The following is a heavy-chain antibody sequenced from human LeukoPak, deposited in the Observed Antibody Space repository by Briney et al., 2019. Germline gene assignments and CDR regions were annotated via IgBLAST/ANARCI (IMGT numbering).Heavy chain of an antibody. CDR2: INTAGST. V-gene: IGHV3-74*01. D-gene: IGHD2-21*01. J-gene: IGHJ3*01. Sequence: GGSLRLSCEVSGLTFSNVWMHWVRQAPGQGLVWVSRINTAGSTFYADPVKGRFTISRDNAKNMVYLQMNSLRAEDTAVYYCASFRDTDNWGRGTMVTVSS. CDR1: GLTFSNVW. CDR3: ASFRDTDN.